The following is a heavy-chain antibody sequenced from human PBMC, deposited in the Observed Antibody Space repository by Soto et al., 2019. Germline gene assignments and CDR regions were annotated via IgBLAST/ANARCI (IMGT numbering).Heavy chain of an antibody. D-gene: IGHD3-10*01. Sequence: SETLSLTCTVSGGSISSGDYYWSWIRQPPGKGLEWIGYIYYSGSTYYNPSLKSRVTISVDTSKNQFSLKLSSVTAADTAVYYCARAVGPITMVRGVYFDYWGQGTLVTVSS. CDR1: GGSISSGDYY. V-gene: IGHV4-30-4*01. CDR2: IYYSGST. J-gene: IGHJ4*02. CDR3: ARAVGPITMVRGVYFDY.